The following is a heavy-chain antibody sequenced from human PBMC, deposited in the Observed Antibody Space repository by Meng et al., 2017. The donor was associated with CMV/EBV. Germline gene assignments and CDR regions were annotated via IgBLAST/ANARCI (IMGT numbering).Heavy chain of an antibody. CDR3: ARAYGN. J-gene: IGHJ4*02. CDR2: TYYRSKWYN. V-gene: IGHV6-1*01. Sequence: SCAISGDSVSSNSAAWNWIRQSPSRGLEWLGRTYYRSKWYNDYAVSVKSRITINPDTSKNQFSLKLSSVTAADTAVYYCARAYGNWGQGTLVTVSS. CDR1: GDSVSSNSAA. D-gene: IGHD4-17*01.